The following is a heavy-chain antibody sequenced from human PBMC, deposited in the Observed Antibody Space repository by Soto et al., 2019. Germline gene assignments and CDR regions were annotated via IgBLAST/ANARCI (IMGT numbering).Heavy chain of an antibody. Sequence: GGSLRLSCAASGFTFSSYGMHWVRQAPGKGLEWVAVISYDGSNKYYADSVKGRFTISRDNSKNTLYLQMNSLRAEDTAVYYCAEEAKQWLVLEPSDYWGQGTLVTVS. CDR3: AEEAKQWLVLEPSDY. D-gene: IGHD6-19*01. J-gene: IGHJ4*02. CDR1: GFTFSSYG. V-gene: IGHV3-30*18. CDR2: ISYDGSNK.